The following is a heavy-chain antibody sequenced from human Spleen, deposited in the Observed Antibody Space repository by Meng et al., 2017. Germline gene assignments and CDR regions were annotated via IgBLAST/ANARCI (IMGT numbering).Heavy chain of an antibody. D-gene: IGHD4-11*01. CDR2: INHSGST. J-gene: IGHJ4*02. Sequence: PLWLWADGLLTPSATLSLTCVVSGGSFSYYYWSWIRQPPGKGLEWIGEINHSGSTNYNPSLESRATISVDTSQNNLSLKLSSVTAADSAVYYCARGPTTMAHDFDYWGQGTLVTVSS. CDR3: ARGPTTMAHDFDY. V-gene: IGHV4-34*01. CDR1: GGSFSYYY.